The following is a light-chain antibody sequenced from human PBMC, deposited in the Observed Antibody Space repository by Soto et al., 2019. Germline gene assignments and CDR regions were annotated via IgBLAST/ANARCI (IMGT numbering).Light chain of an antibody. J-gene: IGLJ3*02. V-gene: IGLV1-51*01. Sequence: SVLTQPPSVSAAPGQKVTISCSGSSSNIGQNYVSWYQQLPGTAPKRLIYDNSKRPSGIPDRFSGSKSGTSATLGITGLQTGDEADYYCGTWDSSLSAVMFGGGTK. CDR1: SSNIGQNY. CDR2: DNS. CDR3: GTWDSSLSAVM.